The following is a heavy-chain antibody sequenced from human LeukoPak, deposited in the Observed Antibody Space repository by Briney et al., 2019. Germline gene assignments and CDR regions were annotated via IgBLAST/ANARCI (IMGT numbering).Heavy chain of an antibody. CDR1: GGSFSGYY. Sequence: SKTLSLTCXXYGGSFSGYYWSWIRQPPGKGLEWIGEINHSGSTNYNPSLKSRVTISVDTSKNQFSLKLSSVTAADTAVYYCARGLYGDYYFDYWGQGTLVTVSS. J-gene: IGHJ4*02. D-gene: IGHD4-17*01. CDR2: INHSGST. CDR3: ARGLYGDYYFDY. V-gene: IGHV4-34*01.